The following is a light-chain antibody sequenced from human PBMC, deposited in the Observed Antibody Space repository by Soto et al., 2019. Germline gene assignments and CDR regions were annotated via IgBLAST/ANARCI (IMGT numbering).Light chain of an antibody. CDR1: QSLLHGNGYNY. CDR3: MQALQTPCT. J-gene: IGKJ2*02. V-gene: IGKV2-28*01. CDR2: LGS. Sequence: DLVMTQSPLSLPVTPGEPASISCRSSQSLLHGNGYNYLDWYLQKPGQSPQLLIYLGSNRASGVPDRFSGSGSGTDFTLKISRVEAEDVGIYYCMQALQTPCTFGQGTKLEVK.